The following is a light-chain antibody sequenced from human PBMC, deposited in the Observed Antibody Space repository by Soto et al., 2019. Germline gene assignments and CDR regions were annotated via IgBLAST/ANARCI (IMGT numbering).Light chain of an antibody. Sequence: DIPMTQSPSTLSASVGDRVTITCRASQSISSWLAWYQQKPGKAPKLLIYKASSLESGVPSRFSGSGSGTEFTLTISSLQPDAFATYYCQQYKTFGQGTKVEIK. CDR1: QSISSW. CDR2: KAS. CDR3: QQYKT. V-gene: IGKV1-5*03. J-gene: IGKJ1*01.